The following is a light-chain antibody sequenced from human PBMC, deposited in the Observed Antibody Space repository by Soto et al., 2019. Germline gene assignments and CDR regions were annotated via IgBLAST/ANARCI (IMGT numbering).Light chain of an antibody. V-gene: IGLV2-14*03. CDR1: RSDIGDYKY. CDR3: SSYTSSISYV. Sequence: QSALTQPTSVSGSPGQSITISCTGTRSDIGDYKYVSWYQQHPGKAPKLMIYDVSNRPSGVSNRFSGSKSGNTASLTISGLQAEDEADYYCSSYTSSISYVFGAGTKLTVL. CDR2: DVS. J-gene: IGLJ1*01.